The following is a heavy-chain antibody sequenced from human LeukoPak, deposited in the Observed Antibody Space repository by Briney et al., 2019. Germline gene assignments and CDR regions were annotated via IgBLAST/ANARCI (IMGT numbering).Heavy chain of an antibody. CDR3: ARFSGSYFSGGIDY. CDR2: IYYSGST. Sequence: SETLSLTCTVSGGSISSYYWSWIRQPPGKGLEWIGYIYYSGSTNYNPSLKSRVTISVDTSKNQFSLKLSSVTAADTAVYYCARFSGSYFSGGIDYRGQGTLVTVSS. J-gene: IGHJ4*02. V-gene: IGHV4-59*08. CDR1: GGSISSYY. D-gene: IGHD1-26*01.